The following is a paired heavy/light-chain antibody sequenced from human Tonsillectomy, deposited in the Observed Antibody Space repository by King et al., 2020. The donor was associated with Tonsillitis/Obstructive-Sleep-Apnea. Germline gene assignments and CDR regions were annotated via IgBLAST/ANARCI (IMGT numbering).Heavy chain of an antibody. CDR3: ARGPRFLEWPPLYYYYMDV. CDR2: ISSSSSTI. CDR1: GFTFSSYS. Sequence: EVQLVESGGGLVQPGGSLRLSCAASGFTFSSYSMNWVRQAPGKGLEWVSYISSSSSTIYYADSVKGRFTISRDNAKNSLYLQMNSLRDEDTAVYYCARGPRFLEWPPLYYYYMDVWGKGTTVTVSS. V-gene: IGHV3-48*02. J-gene: IGHJ6*03. D-gene: IGHD3-3*01.
Light chain of an antibody. CDR3: QQYNSYST. J-gene: IGKJ5*01. CDR1: QSISSW. Sequence: DIQMTQSPSTLSASVGDRVTITCRASQSISSWLAWYQQKPGKAPKLLIYKASSLESGVPSRFSGSGSGTEFTLTISSLQPDDFATYYCQQYNSYSTFGQGTRLEIK. CDR2: KAS. V-gene: IGKV1-5*03.